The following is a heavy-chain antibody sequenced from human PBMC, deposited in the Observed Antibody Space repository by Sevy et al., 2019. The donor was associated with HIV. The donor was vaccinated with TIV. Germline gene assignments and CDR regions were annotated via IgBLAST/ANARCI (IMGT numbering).Heavy chain of an antibody. D-gene: IGHD6-19*01. J-gene: IGHJ4*02. Sequence: SETLSLTCTVSGGSISSYYWSWIRHPPGKGLEWIGYIYYSGSTNYNPSLKSRVTISVDTSKNQFSRKLSSVTAADTAVYYCAIGGGSGWYFYFDYWGQGTLVTAP. V-gene: IGHV4-59*01. CDR3: AIGGGSGWYFYFDY. CDR2: IYYSGST. CDR1: GGSISSYY.